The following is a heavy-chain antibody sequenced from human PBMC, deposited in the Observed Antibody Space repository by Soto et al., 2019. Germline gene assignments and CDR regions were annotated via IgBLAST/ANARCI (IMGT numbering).Heavy chain of an antibody. CDR3: VHIRSDGYNYLQFYYCYTLDV. D-gene: IGHD5-12*01. CDR1: GFSLSTTGVG. J-gene: IGHJ6*01. CDR2: IHWDDDK. V-gene: IGHV2-5*02. Sequence: QITLKESGPTLVKPTQTLTLTCTFSGFSLSTTGVGVGWIRQPPGKALEWLALIHWDDDKRISPSVKSRLTITNDTAKNQLILTHTNIHAVDSAAYYCVHIRSDGYNYLQFYYCYTLDVWVQGPTLAVAS.